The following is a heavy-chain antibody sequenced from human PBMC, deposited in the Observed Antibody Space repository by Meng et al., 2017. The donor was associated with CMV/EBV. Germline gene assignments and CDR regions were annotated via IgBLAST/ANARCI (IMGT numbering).Heavy chain of an antibody. CDR1: GYTFTSYY. CDR3: ATGYYDILTGYWIDAFDI. J-gene: IGHJ3*02. CDR2: INPSGGST. D-gene: IGHD3-9*01. V-gene: IGHV1-46*01. Sequence: ASVKVSCKASGYTFTSYYMHWVRQAPGQGLEWMGIINPSGGSTSYAQKFQGRVTMTRDTSTSTVYMELSSLRSDDTAVYYCATGYYDILTGYWIDAFDIWGQGTMVTVSS.